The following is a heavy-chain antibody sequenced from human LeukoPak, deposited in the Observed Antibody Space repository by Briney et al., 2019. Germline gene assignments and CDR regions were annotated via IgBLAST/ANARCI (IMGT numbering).Heavy chain of an antibody. J-gene: IGHJ6*02. Sequence: GGSLRLSCAASGFTFSSYGMHWVRQAPGKGLEWVAVISYDGSNKYYADSVKGRFTISRDNSKDTLYLQMNSLRAEDTAVYYCAHRSGYSLYYYYGMDVWGQGTTVTVSS. CDR3: AHRSGYSLYYYYGMDV. V-gene: IGHV3-30*03. CDR1: GFTFSSYG. CDR2: ISYDGSNK. D-gene: IGHD6-19*01.